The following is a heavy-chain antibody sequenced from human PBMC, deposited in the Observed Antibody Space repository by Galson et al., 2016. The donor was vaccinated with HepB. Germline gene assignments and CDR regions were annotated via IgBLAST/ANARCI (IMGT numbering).Heavy chain of an antibody. D-gene: IGHD4/OR15-4a*01. Sequence: SLRLSCAASGFFFSGRAMSWVRQAPGKGLEWVSGINNGAATTGYAASVKGRFTISRDNSKGTLYLQMNSLRTEDTAVYYCARDDYSGGRGSPDYWGQGTLVTVSS. CDR2: INNGAATT. J-gene: IGHJ4*02. CDR1: GFFFSGRA. CDR3: ARDDYSGGRGSPDY. V-gene: IGHV3-23*01.